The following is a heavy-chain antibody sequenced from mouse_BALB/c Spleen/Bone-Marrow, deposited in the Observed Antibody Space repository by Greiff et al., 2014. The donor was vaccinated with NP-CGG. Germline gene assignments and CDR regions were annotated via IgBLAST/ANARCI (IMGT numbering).Heavy chain of an antibody. CDR3: ARSPATGFAY. J-gene: IGHJ3*01. CDR2: VDPNNGDI. V-gene: IGHV1-26*01. D-gene: IGHD1-2*01. Sequence: EVQLQQSGPDLVKPGASVKISCKASGYSLTGYYLYWVKQSHGKSLEWIGRVDPNNGDISYNQKFKGKAILTVDKSSSTAYMELRSLTSEDSAVYYCARSPATGFAYWGQGTLVTVSA. CDR1: GYSLTGYY.